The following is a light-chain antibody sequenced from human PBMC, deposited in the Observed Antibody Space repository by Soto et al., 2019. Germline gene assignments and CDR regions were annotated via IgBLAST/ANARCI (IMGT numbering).Light chain of an antibody. Sequence: QSALTQPASVSGSPGQSITISCSGSSSDVGYYSYVSWYQHHPGKAPKLMIYDVDNRPSGVSDRFSGSKSGNTASLTISGLQAEDEAHYYCNSYTSSGTYVLFGGGTKLTV. V-gene: IGLV2-14*03. CDR2: DVD. CDR1: SSDVGYYSY. CDR3: NSYTSSGTYVL. J-gene: IGLJ2*01.